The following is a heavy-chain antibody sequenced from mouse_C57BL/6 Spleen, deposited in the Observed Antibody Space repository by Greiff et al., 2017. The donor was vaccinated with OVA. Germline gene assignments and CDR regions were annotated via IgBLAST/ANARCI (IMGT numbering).Heavy chain of an antibody. CDR2: INPNNGGT. Sequence: EVKLMESGPELVKPGASVKMSCKASGYTFTDYNMHWVKQSHGKSLEWIGYINPNNGGTSYNQKFKGKATLTVNKSSSTAYMELRSLTSEDSAVYYCAIDTTVVAHFDYWGQGTTLTVSS. CDR1: GYTFTDYN. V-gene: IGHV1-22*01. CDR3: AIDTTVVAHFDY. D-gene: IGHD1-1*01. J-gene: IGHJ2*01.